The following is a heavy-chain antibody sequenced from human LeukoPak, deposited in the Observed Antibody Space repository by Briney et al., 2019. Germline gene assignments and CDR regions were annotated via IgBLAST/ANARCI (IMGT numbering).Heavy chain of an antibody. CDR1: GFSFSTYS. CDR2: IINTADSV. CDR3: ARDTHYAFDY. J-gene: IGHJ4*02. D-gene: IGHD4-17*01. V-gene: IGHV3-48*01. Sequence: PGGSLRLSCAASGFSFSTYSMNWVRQAPGKGLERVSYIINTADSVHYADVVKGRFTISRDNARNSVYLQMNSLRVEDTAVYYCARDTHYAFDYWGQGILVTVSS.